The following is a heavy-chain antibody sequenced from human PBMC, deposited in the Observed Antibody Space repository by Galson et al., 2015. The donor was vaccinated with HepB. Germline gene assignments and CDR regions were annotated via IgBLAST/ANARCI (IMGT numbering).Heavy chain of an antibody. CDR2: IDPSDSYT. J-gene: IGHJ5*02. D-gene: IGHD3-9*01. CDR1: GYSFTSYW. V-gene: IGHV5-10-1*01. CDR3: ARQSSDILGPLDHGDWFDP. Sequence: QSGAEVKKPGESLRISCKGSGYSFTSYWISWVRQMPGKGLEWMGRIDPSDSYTNYSPSFQGHVTISADKSISTAYLQWSSLKASDTAMYYCARQSSDILGPLDHGDWFDPWGQGTLVTVSS.